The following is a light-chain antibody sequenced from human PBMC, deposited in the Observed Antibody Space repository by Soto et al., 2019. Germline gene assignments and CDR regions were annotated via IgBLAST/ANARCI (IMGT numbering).Light chain of an antibody. CDR1: QTVSSSC. V-gene: IGKV3-20*01. CDR3: QHYDNSAALT. J-gene: IGKJ4*01. CDR2: GVS. Sequence: EIVLTQSPGTLSLSPGESATLFCRASQTVSSSCLAWYQQKPGQAPRLLIYGVSSRATGIPDRFSGSGSGTDFTLTISRLQPEDFAVYDCQHYDNSAALTFGGGTKLDIK.